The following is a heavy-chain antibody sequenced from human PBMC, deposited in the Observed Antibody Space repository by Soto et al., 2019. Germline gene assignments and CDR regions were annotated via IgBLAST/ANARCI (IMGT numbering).Heavy chain of an antibody. Sequence: SETLSLTCAVYGGSFSGYYWSWIRQPPGKGLEWIGEINHSGSTNYNPSLKSRVTISVDTSKNQFSLKLSSVTAADTAVYYCAGPTAMVTYYYYYGMDVWGQGTTVTVSS. CDR1: GGSFSGYY. CDR3: AGPTAMVTYYYYYGMDV. V-gene: IGHV4-34*01. CDR2: INHSGST. J-gene: IGHJ6*02. D-gene: IGHD5-18*01.